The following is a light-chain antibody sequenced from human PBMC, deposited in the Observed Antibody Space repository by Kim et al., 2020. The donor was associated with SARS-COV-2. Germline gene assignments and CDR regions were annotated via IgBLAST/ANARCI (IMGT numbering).Light chain of an antibody. V-gene: IGLV2-14*03. CDR3: TSYTRSITYA. J-gene: IGLJ1*01. CDR1: SSDVGGYNS. Sequence: QSALTQPASVSGSPGQSITISCTGSSSDVGGYNSVSWYQQHPGKAPKLMIYGVTKRPSGVSNRFSGSKSGDTASLTISGLQAEDEADYYCTSYTRSITYAFGTGTKVTVL. CDR2: GVT.